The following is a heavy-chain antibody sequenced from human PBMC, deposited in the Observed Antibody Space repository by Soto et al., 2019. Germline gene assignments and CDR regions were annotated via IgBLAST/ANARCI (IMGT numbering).Heavy chain of an antibody. J-gene: IGHJ4*02. V-gene: IGHV3-21*01. Sequence: PGGSLRLSCPSSGFTFTNYIMTWVRQAPGKGLEWVSSLSSGSRYVYYVDSVKGRFTISRDDAKNSVYLQMNSLRAEDAAGYYCVRGGSSSYYWGQG. CDR3: VRGGSSSYY. CDR2: LSSGSRYV. D-gene: IGHD3-16*01. CDR1: GFTFTNYI.